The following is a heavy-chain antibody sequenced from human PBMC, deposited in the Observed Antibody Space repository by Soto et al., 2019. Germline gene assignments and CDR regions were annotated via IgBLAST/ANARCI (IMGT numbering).Heavy chain of an antibody. CDR3: AIAARRGYYCYGMDV. V-gene: IGHV3-23*01. Sequence: PGGALRLSCAASGFTFSSYAMSWVRQAPGKGLEWVSAISGSGGSTYYADSVKGRFTISRDNSKNTLYLQMNSLRAEDTAVYYCAIAARRGYYCYGMDVWGQGTTVTVS. D-gene: IGHD6-6*01. CDR2: ISGSGGST. J-gene: IGHJ6*02. CDR1: GFTFSSYA.